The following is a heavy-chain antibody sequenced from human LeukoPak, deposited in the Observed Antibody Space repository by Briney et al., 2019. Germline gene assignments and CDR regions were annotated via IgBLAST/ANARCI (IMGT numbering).Heavy chain of an antibody. V-gene: IGHV1-8*01. CDR3: ARGDPWGFDP. CDR1: GYTFSSYD. D-gene: IGHD7-27*01. Sequence: AAVKVSCKTSGYTFSSYDINLVRQPAGQGLEWMGLMNPRSGETGFAQNLQGSVTLTKNASITTANMQLSSLRSEDTAVYYCARGDPWGFDPWGQGTLVTVSS. J-gene: IGHJ5*02. CDR2: MNPRSGET.